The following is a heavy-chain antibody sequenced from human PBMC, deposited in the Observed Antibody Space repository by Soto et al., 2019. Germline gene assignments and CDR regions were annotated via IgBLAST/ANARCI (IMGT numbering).Heavy chain of an antibody. J-gene: IGHJ5*02. CDR2: MSYDGSTK. Sequence: LRLPCAASGFTFSSSGMYWVRQAPGKGLEWVAIMSYDGSTKYFADSVKGRFTISRDNSQNTLFLQMNSLRAEDTAVYYCARDASRDSSARGWFDPWGPGTLVTVSS. CDR3: ARDASRDSSARGWFDP. D-gene: IGHD6-13*01. V-gene: IGHV3-30-3*01. CDR1: GFTFSSSG.